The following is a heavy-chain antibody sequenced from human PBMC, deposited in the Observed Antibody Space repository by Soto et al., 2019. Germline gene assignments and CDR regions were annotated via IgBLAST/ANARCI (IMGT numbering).Heavy chain of an antibody. CDR3: ARRGRDDYGDINWFDP. V-gene: IGHV4-39*01. CDR1: GGSISSSSYY. D-gene: IGHD4-17*01. CDR2: IYYSGST. J-gene: IGHJ5*02. Sequence: NPSETLSLTCTVSGGSISSSSYYWGWIRQPPGKGLEWIGSIYYSGSTDYNPSLKSRVTISVDTSKNQFSLKLSSMTAADTAVYYCARRGRDDYGDINWFDPWGQGTLVTVSS.